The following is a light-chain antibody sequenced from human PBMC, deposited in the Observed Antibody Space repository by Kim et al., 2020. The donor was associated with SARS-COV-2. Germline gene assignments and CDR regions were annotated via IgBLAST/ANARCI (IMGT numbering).Light chain of an antibody. J-gene: IGLJ2*01. CDR2: SNN. CDR1: SSNIGSNF. CDR3: AAWDDSLSGVV. Sequence: QSVLTQPPSASGTPGQRVTISCSGSSSNIGSNFVYWYQQLPGSAPRLLIYSNNQRPSGVPDRFSGSKSGTSASLAISGLRSEDEADYHCAAWDDSLSGVVFGGGTKL. V-gene: IGLV1-47*02.